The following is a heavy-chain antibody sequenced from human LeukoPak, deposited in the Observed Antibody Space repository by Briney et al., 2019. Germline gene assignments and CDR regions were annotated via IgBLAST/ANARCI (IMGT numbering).Heavy chain of an antibody. Sequence: ASVKVSCKASGGTFSSYAISWVRQAPGQGLEWMGGIIPIFGTANYAQKFQGRVTITAGESTSTAYMELSSLRSEDTAVYYCARLPPSYTIFGVVSDYWGQGTLVTVSS. CDR3: ARLPPSYTIFGVVSDY. J-gene: IGHJ4*02. V-gene: IGHV1-69*01. CDR2: IIPIFGTA. CDR1: GGTFSSYA. D-gene: IGHD3-3*01.